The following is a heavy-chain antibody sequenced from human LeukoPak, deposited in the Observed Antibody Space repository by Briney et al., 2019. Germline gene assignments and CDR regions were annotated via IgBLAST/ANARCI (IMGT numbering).Heavy chain of an antibody. J-gene: IGHJ4*02. CDR1: GYTFTSNY. Sequence: ASVKVSCKASGYTFTSNYMHWVRQAPGQGLEWMGMIYPRDGSTSYAQKFQGRVSVTRDTSTSTVHMELSGLRSEDTAVYYCARDQEGFDYWGQGTLVTVSS. CDR3: ARDQEGFDY. CDR2: IYPRDGST. V-gene: IGHV1-46*01.